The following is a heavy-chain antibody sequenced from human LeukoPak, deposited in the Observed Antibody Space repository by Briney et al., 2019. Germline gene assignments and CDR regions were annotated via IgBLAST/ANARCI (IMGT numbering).Heavy chain of an antibody. CDR3: AWDSSGWYIFDY. CDR1: GYTFTGYY. V-gene: IGHV1-2*02. Sequence: GAPVKVSCKASGYTFTGYYMHWVRQAPGQGLEWMGWINPNSGGTNYAQKFQGRVTMTRDTSISTAYMELSRLRSDDTAVYYCAWDSSGWYIFDYWGQGTLVTVSS. D-gene: IGHD6-19*01. CDR2: INPNSGGT. J-gene: IGHJ4*02.